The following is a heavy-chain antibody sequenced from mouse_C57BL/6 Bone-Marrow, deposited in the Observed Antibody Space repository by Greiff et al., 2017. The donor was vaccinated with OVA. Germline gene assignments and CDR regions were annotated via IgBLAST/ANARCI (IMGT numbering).Heavy chain of an antibody. CDR3: ARGYYGSSYNWYFDV. CDR2: ISYSGST. J-gene: IGHJ1*03. Sequence: EVKLMESGPGLAKPSQTLSLTCSVTGYSITSDYWNWIRKFPGNKLEYMGYISYSGSTYYNPSLKSRISITRDTSKNQYYLQLNSVTTEHTATYYCARGYYGSSYNWYFDVWGTGTTVTVSS. V-gene: IGHV3-8*01. CDR1: GYSITSDY. D-gene: IGHD1-1*01.